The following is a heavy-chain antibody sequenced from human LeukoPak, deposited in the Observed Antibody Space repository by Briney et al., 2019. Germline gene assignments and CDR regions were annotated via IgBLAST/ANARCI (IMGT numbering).Heavy chain of an antibody. CDR1: GFTFTNCA. CDR3: ARAGRDGYNYADY. V-gene: IGHV3-53*01. D-gene: IGHD5-24*01. J-gene: IGHJ4*02. CDR2: IYSGGGT. Sequence: GGSLRLSCAASGFTFTNCAMSWVRQAPGKGLKWVSVIYSGGGTYYADSVKGRFPISRDNSMNTLYLQMNSLRAEDTAVYYCARAGRDGYNYADYWGQGTLVTVSS.